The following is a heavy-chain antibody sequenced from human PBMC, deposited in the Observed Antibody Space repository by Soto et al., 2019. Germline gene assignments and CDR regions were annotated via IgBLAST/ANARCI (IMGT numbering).Heavy chain of an antibody. CDR2: ISSSGSTI. CDR3: AREFSPWNYYYYYYGMDV. CDR1: GFTFSSYE. D-gene: IGHD1-7*01. J-gene: IGHJ6*02. Sequence: LRLSCAASGFTFSSYEMNWVRQAPGKGLEWVSYISSSGSTIYYADSVKGRFTISRDNAKNSLYLQMNSLRAEDTAVYYCAREFSPWNYYYYYYGMDVWGQGTTVTVSS. V-gene: IGHV3-48*03.